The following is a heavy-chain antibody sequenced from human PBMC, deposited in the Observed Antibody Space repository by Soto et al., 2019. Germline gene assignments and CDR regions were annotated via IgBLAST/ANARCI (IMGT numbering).Heavy chain of an antibody. D-gene: IGHD3-10*01. CDR2: VKRKTNGGTT. Sequence: GGSLRLSCAASGFTFTNAWMSWVRQAPGKGLEWVGRVKRKTNGGTTDYAAPVKDRFNISRDDSKNTLYLQMDNLKTEDTAVYYCATCYGSGTDCQEDYLAFWGQGTPVTVSS. J-gene: IGHJ4*02. CDR1: GFTFTNAW. V-gene: IGHV3-15*01. CDR3: ATCYGSGTDCQEDYLAF.